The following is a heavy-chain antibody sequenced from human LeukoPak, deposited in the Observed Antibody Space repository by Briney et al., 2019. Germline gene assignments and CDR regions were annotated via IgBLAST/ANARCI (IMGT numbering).Heavy chain of an antibody. D-gene: IGHD7-27*01. Sequence: ASVKVSCKASGYTFTSYDFNWVRQATGQRPEWMGWMSPNSGDTGHAQKFQDRVTMTRNTSISTAYMELSSLRSDDTAVYYCARGPPNWGYDYWGPGTLVTVSS. CDR1: GYTFTSYD. V-gene: IGHV1-8*01. CDR3: ARGPPNWGYDY. CDR2: MSPNSGDT. J-gene: IGHJ4*02.